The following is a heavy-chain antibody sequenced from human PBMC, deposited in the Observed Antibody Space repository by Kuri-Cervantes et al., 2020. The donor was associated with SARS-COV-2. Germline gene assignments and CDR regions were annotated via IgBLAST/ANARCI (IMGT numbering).Heavy chain of an antibody. V-gene: IGHV3-49*03. CDR3: SRNFWAGYWSFDY. CDR2: IRSKAYGETT. CDR1: GFTFDGYA. J-gene: IGHJ4*02. Sequence: SLRLTCAASGFTFDGYALDWFRQAPGKGLEWVGFIRSKAYGETTEYAASVKGRFSISRDDSESIAFLQMNSLKTEETAVYYSSRNFWAGYWSFDYWGQGTLVTVSS. D-gene: IGHD3/OR15-3a*01.